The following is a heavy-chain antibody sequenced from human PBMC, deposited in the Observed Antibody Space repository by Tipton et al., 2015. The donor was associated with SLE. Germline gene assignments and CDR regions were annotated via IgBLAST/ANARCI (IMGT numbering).Heavy chain of an antibody. V-gene: IGHV3-7*01. J-gene: IGHJ4*02. D-gene: IGHD2-2*01. Sequence: SLRLSCAASGFNPSSYAMSWVRQAPGKGLEWVANIKQDGSEKYYVDSVKGRFTISRDNAKNSLYLQMNSLRAEDTAVYYCARVRLDIVLVPAGGGFDFWVLGTLVPVSS. CDR2: IKQDGSEK. CDR3: ARVRLDIVLVPAGGGFDF. CDR1: GFNPSSYA.